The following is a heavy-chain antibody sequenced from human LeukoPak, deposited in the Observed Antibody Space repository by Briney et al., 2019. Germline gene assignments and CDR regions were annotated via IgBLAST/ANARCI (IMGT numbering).Heavy chain of an antibody. V-gene: IGHV3-48*03. CDR2: ISSSGSTI. J-gene: IGHJ4*02. CDR1: GFTFSSYE. Sequence: GGSLRLSCAASGFTFSSYEMNWVRQAPGQGLGWVSYISSSGSTIYYADSVKGRFTISRDNAQNSLYLQMNSLRAEDTAVYYCARRSSGSYYNVGYWGQGTLVTVS. CDR3: ARRSSGSYYNVGY. D-gene: IGHD3-10*01.